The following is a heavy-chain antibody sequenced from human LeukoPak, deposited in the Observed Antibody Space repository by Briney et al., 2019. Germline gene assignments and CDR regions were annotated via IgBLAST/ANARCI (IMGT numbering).Heavy chain of an antibody. J-gene: IGHJ4*02. Sequence: GGSLRLSCAASGFIFDDYAMHWVRQAPGKGLEWVSGISWNSGSIVYADSVKGRFTISRDSAKNSLYLQMNSLRAEDVALYYCAKGYSYGITYYFDYWGQGTLVTVSS. CDR2: ISWNSGSI. CDR1: GFIFDDYA. CDR3: AKGYSYGITYYFDY. D-gene: IGHD5-18*01. V-gene: IGHV3-9*03.